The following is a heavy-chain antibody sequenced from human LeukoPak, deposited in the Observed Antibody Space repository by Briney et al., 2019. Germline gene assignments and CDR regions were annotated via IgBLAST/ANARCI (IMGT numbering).Heavy chain of an antibody. Sequence: GGSLRLSCAASGFTFSSYSMNWVRQARGKGLEWVSSISSSRSNIYYADSVKGRLTISRDKAKNSLYLQMNSLRAEDTAVYYCASGPFKAYSSSWYIGWFDPWGQGTLVTVSS. CDR3: ASGPFKAYSSSWYIGWFDP. CDR2: ISSSRSNI. V-gene: IGHV3-21*01. D-gene: IGHD6-13*01. CDR1: GFTFSSYS. J-gene: IGHJ5*02.